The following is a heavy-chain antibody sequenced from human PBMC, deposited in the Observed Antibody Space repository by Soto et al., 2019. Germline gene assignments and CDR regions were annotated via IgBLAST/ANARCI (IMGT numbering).Heavy chain of an antibody. CDR1: GYTFNTYG. D-gene: IGHD3-3*01. CDR2: ISAYDGKT. J-gene: IGHJ5*02. CDR3: ARDPHEFWTSYWFDP. Sequence: ASVKVSCKPSGYTFNTYGINWVRQAPGQGLELMGWISAYDGKTTYAEKFQGRVTLTTDTSTSTDYMELRSLRSDDTAIYYCARDPHEFWTSYWFDPWGQGTPVTVS. V-gene: IGHV1-18*01.